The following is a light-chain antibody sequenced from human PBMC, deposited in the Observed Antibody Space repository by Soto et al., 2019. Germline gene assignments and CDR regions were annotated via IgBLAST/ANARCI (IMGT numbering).Light chain of an antibody. V-gene: IGLV2-8*01. J-gene: IGLJ3*02. CDR3: SSYAGSIWV. CDR2: GVT. CDR1: SSDVGAYNF. Sequence: QSVLTQPPSASGSPGQSVTISCTGTSSDVGAYNFVSWYQQHPGKAPKLILYGVTKWPSGVPNRFSGSKSGNTASLTVSGLQAEDEADYFCSSYAGSIWVFGGATKLTVL.